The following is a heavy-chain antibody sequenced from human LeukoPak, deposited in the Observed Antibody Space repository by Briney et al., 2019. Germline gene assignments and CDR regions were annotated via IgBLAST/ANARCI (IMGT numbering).Heavy chain of an antibody. J-gene: IGHJ5*02. CDR3: ATSGYSSSWYSNWFDP. Sequence: GASVEVSCKVSGYTLTELSMHWVRQAPGKGLEWMGGFDPEDGETIYAQKFQGRVTMTEDTSTDTAYMELSSLRSEDTAVYYCATSGYSSSWYSNWFDPWGQGTLVTVSS. CDR2: FDPEDGET. D-gene: IGHD6-13*01. CDR1: GYTLTELS. V-gene: IGHV1-24*01.